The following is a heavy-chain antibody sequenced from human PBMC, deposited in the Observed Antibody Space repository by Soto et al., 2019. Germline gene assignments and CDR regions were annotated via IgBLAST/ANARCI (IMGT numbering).Heavy chain of an antibody. CDR2: ISYDGSNK. Sequence: GGSLRLSCAASGFTFSSYAMHWVRQAPGKGLEWVAVISYDGSNKYYADSVKGRFTISRDNSKNTLYLQMNSLRAEDTAVYYCARALQLERRVRGYGMDVWGQGTTVTVSS. V-gene: IGHV3-30-3*01. D-gene: IGHD1-1*01. CDR3: ARALQLERRVRGYGMDV. J-gene: IGHJ6*02. CDR1: GFTFSSYA.